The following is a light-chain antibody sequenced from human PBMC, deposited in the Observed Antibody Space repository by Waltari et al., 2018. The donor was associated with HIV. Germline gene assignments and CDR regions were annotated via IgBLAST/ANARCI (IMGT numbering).Light chain of an antibody. J-gene: IGKJ2*01. Sequence: EIVLTQSPDFQSVSPKDKVTITCRASQSIGSSLHWNQQKPDQSPKLLIKYASRSFSGVPSRFSGSGSGTDFNLTINRLEGEDAATYYCHQSSSLPHTFGQGTKLEIK. CDR2: YAS. CDR1: QSIGSS. CDR3: HQSSSLPHT. V-gene: IGKV6-21*01.